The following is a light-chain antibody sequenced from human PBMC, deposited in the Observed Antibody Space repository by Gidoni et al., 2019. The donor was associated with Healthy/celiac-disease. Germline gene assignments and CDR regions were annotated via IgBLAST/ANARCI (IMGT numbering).Light chain of an antibody. CDR2: DAS. Sequence: DIVLTQSPATLSLSPGERATLSCRASQSVSSYLAWYQQKPGQAPRLLIYDASNRATGIPARFSGSGSGKDFTLTISSLEPEDFAVYYCQQRSNWPPTFXGXTKVXIK. CDR3: QQRSNWPPT. V-gene: IGKV3-11*01. CDR1: QSVSSY. J-gene: IGKJ4*01.